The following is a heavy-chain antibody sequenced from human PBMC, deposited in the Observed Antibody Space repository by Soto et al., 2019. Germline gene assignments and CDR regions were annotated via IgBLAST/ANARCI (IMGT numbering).Heavy chain of an antibody. CDR1: GYTFTSYG. CDR2: ISAYNGNT. D-gene: IGHD3-10*02. Sequence: QVQLVQSGAEVKKPGASVKVSCKASGYTFTSYGISWVRQAPGQGLEWMGWISAYNGNTNYAQKLQGRGTMTTDTPKSTAYMESRRMGSDDTAVYYCARSDETICSGYGMDVWGQGTTVTVCS. V-gene: IGHV1-18*01. J-gene: IGHJ6*02. CDR3: ARSDETICSGYGMDV.